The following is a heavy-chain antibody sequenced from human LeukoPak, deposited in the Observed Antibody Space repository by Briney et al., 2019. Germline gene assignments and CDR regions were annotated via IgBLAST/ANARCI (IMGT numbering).Heavy chain of an antibody. CDR2: TNPNSGNT. D-gene: IGHD1-1*01. J-gene: IGHJ5*02. CDR1: GYTFTSYD. Sequence: GASVKVSCKASGYTFTSYDINWVRQATGQGLEWMGWTNPNSGNTGYAQKFQGRVTMTRNTSISTAYMELSSLRSEDTAVYYCAREPFTGNWFDPWGQGTLVTVSS. CDR3: AREPFTGNWFDP. V-gene: IGHV1-8*01.